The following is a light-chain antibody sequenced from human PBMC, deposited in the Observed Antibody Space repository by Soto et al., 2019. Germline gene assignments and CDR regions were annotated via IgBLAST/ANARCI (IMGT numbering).Light chain of an antibody. V-gene: IGLV2-14*01. J-gene: IGLJ2*01. CDR2: EFN. CDR1: SSDVGGFNY. CDR3: SSFTTSNTLV. Sequence: QSVLTQPASVSESPGQSITISCTGTSSDVGGFNYVSWYQQYPGKAPKLMIYEFNNRPSGVSNRFSGSKSGKTASLTISGLQADDEADYYCSSFTTSNTLVFGGGTKLTVL.